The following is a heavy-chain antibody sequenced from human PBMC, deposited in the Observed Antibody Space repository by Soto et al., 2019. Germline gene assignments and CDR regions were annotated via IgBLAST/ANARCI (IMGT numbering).Heavy chain of an antibody. CDR1: GFSLTTDRVG. J-gene: IGHJ4*02. CDR3: AHAYGGRSLY. D-gene: IGHD1-26*01. Sequence: QITLKEAGPTLVKPTQTLTLTCTFSGFSLTTDRVGVGWIRQPPGEALEWLAVIYWDDSKTYRPSLESRLTIPKHTSKNQVALTMTNMDSLDTATYYCAHAYGGRSLYWGQGTLVTVSS. CDR2: IYWDDSK. V-gene: IGHV2-5*02.